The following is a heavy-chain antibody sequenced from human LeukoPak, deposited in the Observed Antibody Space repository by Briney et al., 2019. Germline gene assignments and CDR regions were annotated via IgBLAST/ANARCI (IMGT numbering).Heavy chain of an antibody. Sequence: PGGSLRLSCAASGFTFDDYAMHWVRQAPGKGLEWVSGISWNSGSIGYADSVKGRFTISRDNAKDTLYLQINSLRAEDTAVYYCVRGITGMYYYDPWGQGTLVTVSS. CDR1: GFTFDDYA. J-gene: IGHJ5*02. D-gene: IGHD3-10*01. V-gene: IGHV3-9*01. CDR2: ISWNSGSI. CDR3: VRGITGMYYYDP.